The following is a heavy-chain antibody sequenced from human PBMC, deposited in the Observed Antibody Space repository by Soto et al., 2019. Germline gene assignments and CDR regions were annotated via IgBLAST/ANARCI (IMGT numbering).Heavy chain of an antibody. J-gene: IGHJ4*02. Sequence: GGSLRLSCAASGFTFSNAWMSWVRQAPGKGLEWVGRIKSKTDGGTTDYAAPVKGRFTISRDDSKNTLYLQMNSLKTEDTAVYYCTTQRDLRAVAFDYWGQGTLVTVSS. D-gene: IGHD6-19*01. CDR2: IKSKTDGGTT. CDR1: GFTFSNAW. V-gene: IGHV3-15*01. CDR3: TTQRDLRAVAFDY.